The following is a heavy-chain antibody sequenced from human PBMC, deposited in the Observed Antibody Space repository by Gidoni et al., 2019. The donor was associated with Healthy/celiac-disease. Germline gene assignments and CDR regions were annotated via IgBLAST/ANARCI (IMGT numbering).Heavy chain of an antibody. J-gene: IGHJ4*02. V-gene: IGHV3-48*01. CDR1: GFTFSSYS. Sequence: EVQRVESGGGLVQPGGSLRLSCAASGFTFSSYSMNWVRQAPGEGLEWVSYISSSSSTIYYADSVKGRFTISRDNAKNSLYLQMNSLRAEDTAVYYCASDLDYYDSSGYRYWGQGTLVTVSS. D-gene: IGHD3-22*01. CDR3: ASDLDYYDSSGYRY. CDR2: ISSSSSTI.